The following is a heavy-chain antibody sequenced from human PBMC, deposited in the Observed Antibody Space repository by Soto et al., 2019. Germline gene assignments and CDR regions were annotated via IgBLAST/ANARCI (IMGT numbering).Heavy chain of an antibody. CDR1: GGSISSSHW. CDR2: IYHTGTT. D-gene: IGHD2-21*01. CDR3: ARGPDLGWD. J-gene: IGHJ4*02. Sequence: QLQLQESGPGLVKPSGTLSLTCAVSGGSISSSHWWSWVRQPPGKGLEWIGEIYHTGTTNYNPSLKSRIPMSIDNSNNQLSLILSSVTAADTAVYYCARGPDLGWDWGQGTLVTVSS. V-gene: IGHV4-4*02.